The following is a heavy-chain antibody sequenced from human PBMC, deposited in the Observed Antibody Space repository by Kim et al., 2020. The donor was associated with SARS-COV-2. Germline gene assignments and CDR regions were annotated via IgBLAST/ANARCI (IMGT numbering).Heavy chain of an antibody. CDR2: IKSKTDGGTT. CDR3: TTDCRGSGSVWHLGCGY. D-gene: IGHD6-19*01. Sequence: GGSLRLSCAASEFIFNNSWMSWVRQAPGKGLEWVGRIKSKTDGGTTAYAEPVEGRFTISRDDTKNKLYMQMSSLKTEDTAVYYCTTDCRGSGSVWHLGCGYWGQGTLHSVSS. J-gene: IGHJ1*01. CDR1: EFIFNNSW. V-gene: IGHV3-15*01.